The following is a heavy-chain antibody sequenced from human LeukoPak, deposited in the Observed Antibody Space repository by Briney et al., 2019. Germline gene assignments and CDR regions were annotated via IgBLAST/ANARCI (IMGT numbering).Heavy chain of an antibody. D-gene: IGHD3-22*01. CDR1: GGSFSGYS. Sequence: SETLSLTCAVYGGSFSGYSWSWIRQPPGKGLEWIGYIYHSGSTYYNPSLKSRVTISVDRSKNQFSLKLSSVTAADTAVYYCARDRRYYYDSSGYYHYYGMDVWGQGTTVTVSS. J-gene: IGHJ6*02. V-gene: IGHV4-30-2*01. CDR2: IYHSGST. CDR3: ARDRRYYYDSSGYYHYYGMDV.